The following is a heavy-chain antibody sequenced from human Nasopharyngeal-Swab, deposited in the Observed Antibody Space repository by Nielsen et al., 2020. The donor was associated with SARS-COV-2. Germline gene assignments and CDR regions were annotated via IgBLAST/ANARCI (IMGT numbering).Heavy chain of an antibody. D-gene: IGHD3-3*01. CDR2: INHSGST. J-gene: IGHJ4*02. Sequence: SETLSLTCAVYGGSFSGYYWSWIRQPPGKGLEWIGEINHSGSTNYNPSLKSRVTISVDTSNNQFSLKLSSVTAADTAVYYCAREDYDFWSGYYIYWGQGTLVTVSS. CDR1: GGSFSGYY. CDR3: AREDYDFWSGYYIY. V-gene: IGHV4-34*01.